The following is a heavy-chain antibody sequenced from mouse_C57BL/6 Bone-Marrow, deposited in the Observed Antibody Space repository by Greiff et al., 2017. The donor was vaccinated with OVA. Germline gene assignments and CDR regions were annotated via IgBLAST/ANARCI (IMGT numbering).Heavy chain of an antibody. Sequence: VQLQQSGAELVRPGASVKLSCTASGFNIKDDYMHWVKQRPEQGLEWIGWIDPENGDTEYASKFQGKATITADTSSNTAYLQLSSLTSDDTAVYYCTTSCGFAYWGQGTLVTVSA. J-gene: IGHJ3*01. CDR3: TTSCGFAY. CDR2: IDPENGDT. CDR1: GFNIKDDY. V-gene: IGHV14-4*01.